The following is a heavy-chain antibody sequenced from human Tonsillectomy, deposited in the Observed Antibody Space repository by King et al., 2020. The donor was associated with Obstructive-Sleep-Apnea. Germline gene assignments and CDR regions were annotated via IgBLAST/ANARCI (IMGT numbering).Heavy chain of an antibody. CDR1: GYSFTSYW. CDR2: IYPGDSDT. Sequence: VQLVQSGAEVKKPGESLKLSCKGSGYSFTSYWIGWVRQMPGKGLEWMGIIYPGDSDTRYSPSFEGQVTISADKSISTAYLQWRSLKASDTAMYYCARLAYCGADCLGYFHQWGQGTLVTVSS. V-gene: IGHV5-51*01. D-gene: IGHD2-21*02. J-gene: IGHJ1*01. CDR3: ARLAYCGADCLGYFHQ.